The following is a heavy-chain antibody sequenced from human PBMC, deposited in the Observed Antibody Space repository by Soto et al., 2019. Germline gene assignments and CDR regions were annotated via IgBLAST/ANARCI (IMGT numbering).Heavy chain of an antibody. Sequence: QITLKESGPTLVKPTQTLTLTCTFSGFSLSTSGLGVGWIRQPPVKALEWLALIYCDDAKRYTPSLKSRLTIAKDTSKNQVGLTMTNRDPVDTATYYCAHSRDNYYDADYYGKDVWGQGTTVTVSS. CDR2: IYCDDAK. CDR1: GFSLSTSGLG. CDR3: AHSRDNYYDADYYGKDV. J-gene: IGHJ6*02. D-gene: IGHD3-22*01. V-gene: IGHV2-5*02.